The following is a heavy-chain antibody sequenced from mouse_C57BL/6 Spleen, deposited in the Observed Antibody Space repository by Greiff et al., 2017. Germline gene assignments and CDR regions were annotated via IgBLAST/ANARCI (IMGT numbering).Heavy chain of an antibody. CDR3: AKSIYYYGSSYLYYAMDY. CDR2: IHPNSGST. Sequence: VQLQQPGAELVKPGASVKLSCKASGYTFTSYWMHWVKQRPGQGLEWIGMIHPNSGSTNNNEKFKSKATLTVDKSSSTAYMQLSSLTSEDSAVYYCAKSIYYYGSSYLYYAMDYWGQGTSVTVSS. J-gene: IGHJ4*01. D-gene: IGHD1-1*01. V-gene: IGHV1-64*01. CDR1: GYTFTSYW.